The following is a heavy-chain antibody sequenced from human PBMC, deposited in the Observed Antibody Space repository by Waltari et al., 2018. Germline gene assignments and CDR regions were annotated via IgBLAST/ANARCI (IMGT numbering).Heavy chain of an antibody. J-gene: IGHJ4*02. Sequence: EVQLVESGGGLVQPGGSLRLSCAASGFTFSSYAMSWVRQAPGKGLEWVSAISGSGGSTDYAGSVKGRFTISRDNSKNTLYLQMNSLRAEDTAVYYCAKDWGGPGIAAAGTRGSFDYWGQGTLVTVSS. CDR3: AKDWGGPGIAAAGTRGSFDY. CDR1: GFTFSSYA. V-gene: IGHV3-23*04. CDR2: ISGSGGST. D-gene: IGHD6-13*01.